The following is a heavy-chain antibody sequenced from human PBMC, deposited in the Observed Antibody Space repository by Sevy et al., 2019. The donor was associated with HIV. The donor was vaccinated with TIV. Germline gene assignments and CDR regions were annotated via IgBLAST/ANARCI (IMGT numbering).Heavy chain of an antibody. J-gene: IGHJ4*02. Sequence: GESLKISCKGSGYSFTSHWLGWVRHMPGKGLEWMGIIYPDDSDTKYSPSFQGQVTFSADKSISPAYLQWSSLKASDTDMYYCATSRSGYFDSSGYYIYWGQGTLVTVSS. CDR1: GYSFTSHW. V-gene: IGHV5-51*01. CDR2: IYPDDSDT. CDR3: ATSRSGYFDSSGYYIY. D-gene: IGHD3-22*01.